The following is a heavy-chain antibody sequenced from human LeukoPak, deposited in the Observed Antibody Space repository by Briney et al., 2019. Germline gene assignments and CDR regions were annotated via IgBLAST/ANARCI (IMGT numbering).Heavy chain of an antibody. V-gene: IGHV3-74*01. J-gene: IGHJ3*02. CDR2: INSDGSST. CDR1: GFTFSSYW. D-gene: IGHD5-18*01. Sequence: GGSLRLSCAASGFTFSSYWMHWVRQAPRKGLVWVSRINSDGSSTSYADSVKGRFTISRDNAKNTLYLQMNSQRAEDTAVYYCAKGYSYDYFPAFDIWGQGTMVTVSS. CDR3: AKGYSYDYFPAFDI.